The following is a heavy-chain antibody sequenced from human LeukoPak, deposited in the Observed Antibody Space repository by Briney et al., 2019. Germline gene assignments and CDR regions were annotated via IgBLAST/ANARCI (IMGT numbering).Heavy chain of an antibody. V-gene: IGHV3-74*01. CDR1: GFTFSSYW. CDR2: INSDGSNT. D-gene: IGHD4-17*01. Sequence: GGSLRLSCAASGFTFSSYWMNWVRQAPGKGLVWVSRINSDGSNTKYADSVKGRYTISRDNAKNSLYLQMNSLRAEDTAVYYCARDPDDGDYFDYWGQGTLVTVSS. CDR3: ARDPDDGDYFDY. J-gene: IGHJ4*02.